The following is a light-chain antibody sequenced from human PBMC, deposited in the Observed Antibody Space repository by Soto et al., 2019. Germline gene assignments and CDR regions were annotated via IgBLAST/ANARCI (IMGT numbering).Light chain of an antibody. CDR3: QQFSSYPLT. CDR1: QTVRNNY. J-gene: IGKJ4*01. Sequence: VLTQAPGTLSLSAGDRASLSGRASQTVRNNYLAWYQQKPGQAPRLVIYDESSRATGIPDRLSGGGSGTDLTLTISRLEPEDFAVYYCQQFSSYPLTCGGGTKVDI. CDR2: DES. V-gene: IGKV3-20*01.